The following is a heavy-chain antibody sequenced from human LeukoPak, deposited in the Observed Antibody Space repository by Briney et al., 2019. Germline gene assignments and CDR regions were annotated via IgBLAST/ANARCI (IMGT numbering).Heavy chain of an antibody. Sequence: PGGSLRLSCAASGFTFSDYAFHWVRQAPGKGLEWVSSIHRNTWHADSVKGRFTISRDNSKNTLYLQMNGLRAEDTAVYYCARDWGFDYWGQGTLVTVSS. CDR3: ARDWGFDY. CDR2: IHRNT. CDR1: GFTFSDYA. J-gene: IGHJ4*02. D-gene: IGHD3/OR15-3a*01. V-gene: IGHV3-23*01.